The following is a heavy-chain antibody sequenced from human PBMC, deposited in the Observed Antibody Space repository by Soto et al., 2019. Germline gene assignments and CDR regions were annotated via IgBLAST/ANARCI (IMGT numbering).Heavy chain of an antibody. CDR1: GYTFTR. Sequence: QVQLVQSGAEEKKPGASVKVSCKASGYTFTRVRQAPGQRLEWMGWINAGNGNTKYSQKFQGRVTITRDTSASTAYMELSSLRSEDTAVYYCARDRQQLNWFDPWGQGTLVTVSS. J-gene: IGHJ5*02. V-gene: IGHV1-3*05. CDR3: ARDRQQLNWFDP. D-gene: IGHD6-13*01. CDR2: INAGNGNT.